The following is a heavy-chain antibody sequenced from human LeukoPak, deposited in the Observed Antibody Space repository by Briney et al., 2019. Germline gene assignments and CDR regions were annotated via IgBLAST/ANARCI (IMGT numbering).Heavy chain of an antibody. Sequence: ASVKVSCKASGYTFTSYGISWVRQAPGQGLEWMGWINAYNGNTNYAQKLQGRVTMTTDTSTSTAYMELRSLRSDDTAVYYCAREAGYCTNGVCYKAAFDIWGQGTMVTVSS. V-gene: IGHV1-18*01. D-gene: IGHD2-8*01. J-gene: IGHJ3*02. CDR2: INAYNGNT. CDR3: AREAGYCTNGVCYKAAFDI. CDR1: GYTFTSYG.